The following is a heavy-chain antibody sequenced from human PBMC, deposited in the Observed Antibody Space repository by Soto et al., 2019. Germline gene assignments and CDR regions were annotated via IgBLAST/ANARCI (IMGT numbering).Heavy chain of an antibody. CDR3: ARQIYDSDTGPNSQYYFDS. D-gene: IGHD3-22*01. J-gene: IGHJ4*02. CDR1: GYSFAGYW. Sequence: GESLKISCNGSGYSFAGYWITWVRQEPGKGLEWMGRIDPSDSQTYYSPSFRGHVTISATKSITTVFLQWSSLRASDTAMYYCARQIYDSDTGPNSQYYFDSWGQGTPLTVYS. CDR2: IDPSDSQT. V-gene: IGHV5-10-1*01.